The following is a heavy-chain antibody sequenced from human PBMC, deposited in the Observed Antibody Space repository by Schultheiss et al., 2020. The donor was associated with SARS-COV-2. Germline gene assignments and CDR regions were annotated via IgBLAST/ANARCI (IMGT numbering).Heavy chain of an antibody. CDR3: ARDSYSSGWYDY. D-gene: IGHD6-19*01. CDR1: GYTFTSYY. V-gene: IGHV1-18*04. CDR2: ISAYNGNT. J-gene: IGHJ4*02. Sequence: ASVKVSCKASGYTFTSYYMHWVRQAPGQGLEWMGWISAYNGNTNYAQKFQGRVTMTEDTSTDTAYMELSSLRSEDTAVYYCARDSYSSGWYDYWGQGTLVTVSS.